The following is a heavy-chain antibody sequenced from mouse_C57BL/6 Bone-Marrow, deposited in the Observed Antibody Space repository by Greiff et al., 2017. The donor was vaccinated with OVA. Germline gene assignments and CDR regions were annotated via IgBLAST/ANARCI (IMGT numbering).Heavy chain of an antibody. V-gene: IGHV2-5*01. CDR2: IWRGGST. D-gene: IGHD1-1*01. J-gene: IGHJ3*01. CDR3: AKNGYYYGRGLSFAY. CDR1: GFSLTSYG. Sequence: QVQLQQSGPGLVQPSQSLSITCTVSGFSLTSYGVHWVRQSPGKGLEWLGVIWRGGSTDYNAAFMSRLTITKDNSKSQVFFKMNRLQADDTAIYYSAKNGYYYGRGLSFAYWGQGTLVTVSA.